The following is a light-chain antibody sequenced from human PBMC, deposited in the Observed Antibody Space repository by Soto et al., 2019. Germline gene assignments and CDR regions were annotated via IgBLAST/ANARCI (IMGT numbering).Light chain of an antibody. J-gene: IGKJ1*01. CDR2: AAS. Sequence: DIQMTQSPSSLSASVGDRVTITCRASQGIGTYLALYQQKPGKVPKLLIYAASTLQSGVPSRFSGSGSGTDFTLTISSLQHEDVATYYCQKYNSAPWTFGQGTKVEIK. V-gene: IGKV1-27*01. CDR1: QGIGTY. CDR3: QKYNSAPWT.